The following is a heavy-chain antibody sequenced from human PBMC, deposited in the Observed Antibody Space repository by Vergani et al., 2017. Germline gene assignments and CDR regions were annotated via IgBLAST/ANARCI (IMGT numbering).Heavy chain of an antibody. CDR2: ISYDGSNK. J-gene: IGHJ1*01. CDR3: ARDHGVATITPEYFQH. D-gene: IGHD5-12*01. V-gene: IGHV3-30-3*01. CDR1: GFTFSSYA. Sequence: QVQLVESGGGVVQPGRSLRLSCAASGFTFSSYAMHWVRQAPGKGLEWVAVISYDGSNKYYADSVKGRFTISRDNSKNTLYLQMNSLRAEDTAVYYCARDHGVATITPEYFQHWGQGTLVTVSS.